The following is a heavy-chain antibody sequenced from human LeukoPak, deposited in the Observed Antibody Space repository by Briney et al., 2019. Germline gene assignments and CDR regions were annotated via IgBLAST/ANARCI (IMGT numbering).Heavy chain of an antibody. CDR3: ARGPKLSAAFDY. D-gene: IGHD6-25*01. Sequence: PGGSLRLPCAASGFTFSSYAMHWVRQAPGKGLEWVAVISYDGSNKYYADSVKGRFTISRDNSKNTLYLQMNGLRAEDTAVYYCARGPKLSAAFDYWGQGTLVTVSS. V-gene: IGHV3-30-3*01. J-gene: IGHJ4*02. CDR1: GFTFSSYA. CDR2: ISYDGSNK.